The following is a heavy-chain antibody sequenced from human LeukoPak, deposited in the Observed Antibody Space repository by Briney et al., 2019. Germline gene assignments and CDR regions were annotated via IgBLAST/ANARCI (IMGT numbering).Heavy chain of an antibody. CDR1: GFTFSSYS. Sequence: GGSPRLSCAASGFTFSSYSMNWVRQAPGKGLEWVSYISSSSSTIYYADSVKGRFTISRDNAKNSLYLQMDSLRDEDTAVYYCARGVDFWSGYSIGYWGQGTLVTVSS. CDR2: ISSSSSTI. D-gene: IGHD3-3*01. J-gene: IGHJ4*02. CDR3: ARGVDFWSGYSIGY. V-gene: IGHV3-48*02.